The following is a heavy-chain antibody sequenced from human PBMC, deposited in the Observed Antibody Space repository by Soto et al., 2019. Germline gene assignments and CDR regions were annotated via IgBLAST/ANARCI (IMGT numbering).Heavy chain of an antibody. CDR1: GFTFSSYG. Sequence: QVQLVESGGGVVQPGRSLRLSCAASGFTFSSYGMHWVRQAPGKGLEWVAVIWYDGSNKYYADSVKGRFTISRDNSKNTLYLQMNSLRAEDTAVYYCASGVEMATNGAFDIWGQGTMVTVSS. CDR3: ASGVEMATNGAFDI. V-gene: IGHV3-33*01. J-gene: IGHJ3*02. CDR2: IWYDGSNK. D-gene: IGHD5-12*01.